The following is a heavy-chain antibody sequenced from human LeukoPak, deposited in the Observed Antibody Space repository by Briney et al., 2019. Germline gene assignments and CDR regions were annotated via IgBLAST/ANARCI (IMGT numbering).Heavy chain of an antibody. D-gene: IGHD3-10*01. CDR2: MNPNSGNT. V-gene: IGHV1-8*01. Sequence: ASVKVSCKASGYTFTSYDINWVQQATGQGLEWMGWMNPNSGNTGYAQKFQGRVTMTRNTSISTAYMELSSLRSEDTAVYYCARGIKWYGSGTQGDYWGQGTLVTVSS. J-gene: IGHJ4*02. CDR1: GYTFTSYD. CDR3: ARGIKWYGSGTQGDY.